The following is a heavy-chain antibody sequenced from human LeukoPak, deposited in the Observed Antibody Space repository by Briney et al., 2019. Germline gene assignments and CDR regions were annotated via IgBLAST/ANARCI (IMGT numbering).Heavy chain of an antibody. Sequence: GGSLRLSCAASGFTFSSYEMNWVRQAPGKGLEWVSYINSGGSTIYYADSVKGRFTISRDNAKNSLYLQMNSLRAEDTAVYYCARGKYSSGWFDYWGQGTLVTVSS. CDR2: INSGGSTI. CDR3: ARGKYSSGWFDY. D-gene: IGHD6-19*01. J-gene: IGHJ4*02. CDR1: GFTFSSYE. V-gene: IGHV3-48*03.